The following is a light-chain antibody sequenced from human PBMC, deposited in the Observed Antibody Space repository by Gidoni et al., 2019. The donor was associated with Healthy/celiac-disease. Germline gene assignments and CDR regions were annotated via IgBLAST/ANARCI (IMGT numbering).Light chain of an antibody. V-gene: IGKV1-39*01. J-gene: IGKJ1*01. Sequence: QMTQSPSSLSASVGDRATITCRASQSISSYLNWYQQKPGKAPKLLIYAASSLQSGVPSRFSGSGSGTDFTLTISSLQPEDFATYYCQQSYSTPWTFGQGTKVEIK. CDR1: QSISSY. CDR2: AAS. CDR3: QQSYSTPWT.